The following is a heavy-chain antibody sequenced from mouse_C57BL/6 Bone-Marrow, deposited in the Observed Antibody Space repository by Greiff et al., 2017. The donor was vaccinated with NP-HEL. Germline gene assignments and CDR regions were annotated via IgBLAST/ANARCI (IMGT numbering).Heavy chain of an antibody. CDR2: IYWDDDK. V-gene: IGHV8-12*01. J-gene: IGHJ1*03. Sequence: QVTLKESGPGILQSSQTLSLTCSFSGFSLSTSGMGVSWIRQPSGKGLEWLAHIYWDDDKRYNPSLKSPPTIFKDTSRNQVFLKVTSVDSADTATDYCARRALRNWYFDVWGTGTTVTVSA. CDR3: ARRALRNWYFDV. CDR1: GFSLSTSGMG.